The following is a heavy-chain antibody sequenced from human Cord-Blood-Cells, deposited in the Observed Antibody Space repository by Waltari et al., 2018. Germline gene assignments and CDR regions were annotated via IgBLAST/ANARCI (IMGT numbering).Heavy chain of an antibody. V-gene: IGHV1-69*01. D-gene: IGHD6-6*01. CDR3: ARVLRSSSV. CDR2: VIPIFGTA. Sequence: QVQLVQSGAEVKKPGSSVKVSCKPPGGTFSSSAISWGRQAPGPGPEWKGGVIPIFGTANYAQKFPGIVAMTADESTSTAYMELSSLRSEDTAVYYCARVLRSSSVWGQGTLVTVSS. CDR1: GGTFSSSA. J-gene: IGHJ4*02.